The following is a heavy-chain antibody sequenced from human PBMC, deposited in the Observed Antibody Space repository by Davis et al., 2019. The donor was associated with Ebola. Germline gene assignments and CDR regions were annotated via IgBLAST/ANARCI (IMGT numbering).Heavy chain of an antibody. V-gene: IGHV3-20*04. D-gene: IGHD3-3*01. Sequence: GESLKISCAASGFTFGSYALHWVRQAPGKGLEWVSGINWNGGSTGYADSVKGRFTISRDNSKKTMYLQMNSLRAEDTAVYYCARSGLSFGVVKYHYGMDVWGKGTTVTVSS. CDR1: GFTFGSYA. CDR2: INWNGGST. CDR3: ARSGLSFGVVKYHYGMDV. J-gene: IGHJ6*04.